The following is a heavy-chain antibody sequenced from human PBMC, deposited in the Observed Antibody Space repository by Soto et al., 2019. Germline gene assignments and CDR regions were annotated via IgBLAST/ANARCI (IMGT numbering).Heavy chain of an antibody. CDR1: GYTFTSYG. D-gene: IGHD5-12*01. Sequence: ASVKVSCKASGYTFTSYGISWVRQAPGQGLEWMGWISAYNGNTNYAQKLQGRVTMTTDTSTSTAYMELRSLRSDDTAVYYCARDSGYSGYENGYYYYYGMDVWGQGTTVTV. CDR2: ISAYNGNT. V-gene: IGHV1-18*01. CDR3: ARDSGYSGYENGYYYYYGMDV. J-gene: IGHJ6*02.